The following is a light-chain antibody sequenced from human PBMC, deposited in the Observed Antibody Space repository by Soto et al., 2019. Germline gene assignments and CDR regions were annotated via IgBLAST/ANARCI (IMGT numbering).Light chain of an antibody. V-gene: IGKV3-20*01. CDR1: QSVSSSY. Sequence: EIVLTQSPGTLSLSPGERATLSCRASQSVSSSYLAWYQQKPGQAPRLLIYGTSSRATAIPDRFSGSGSRTDFTLTISRLEPEDFAVYYCQQYGSSSWTFGQGTKV. CDR3: QQYGSSSWT. CDR2: GTS. J-gene: IGKJ1*01.